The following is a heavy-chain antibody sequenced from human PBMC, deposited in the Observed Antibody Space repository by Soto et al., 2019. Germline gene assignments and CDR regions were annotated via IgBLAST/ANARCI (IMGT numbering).Heavy chain of an antibody. D-gene: IGHD6-19*01. CDR1: GYTFTSFG. J-gene: IGHJ4*02. V-gene: IGHV1-18*01. CDR3: AREWGARSEYSGGWYEYY. CDR2: ISAYNANT. Sequence: QVQLVQSGAEVKKPGASVKVSCKDSGYTFTSFGISWVRQAPGQGLEWMGWISAYNANTYYAQKFQGRVTMTTDTSSNTTYWCLRSLRSDDTAVYFCAREWGARSEYSGGWYEYYWGQGTRVTVSS.